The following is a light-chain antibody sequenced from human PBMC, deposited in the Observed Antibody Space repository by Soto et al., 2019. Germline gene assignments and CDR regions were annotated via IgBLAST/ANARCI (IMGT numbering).Light chain of an antibody. V-gene: IGLV2-23*01. CDR1: SSDIGSYNL. J-gene: IGLJ1*01. Sequence: QSVLTQPASVSGSPGQSITISCTGTSSDIGSYNLVSWYQQHPGKAPKLMIYEESKRPSGVSNRFSGSRSGNTASLTISGLQAEDEADYYCCSYAGSNTFVFGIGTKLTVL. CDR3: CSYAGSNTFV. CDR2: EES.